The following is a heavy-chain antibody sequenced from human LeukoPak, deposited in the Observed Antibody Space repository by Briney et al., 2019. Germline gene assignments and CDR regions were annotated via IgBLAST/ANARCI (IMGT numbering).Heavy chain of an antibody. J-gene: IGHJ3*02. CDR3: TRPSKYSGTDAFDI. Sequence: GGSLRLSCAAPGFTFSGSAMHWVPQASGKGLEWVGRIRSKANSYATAYAASVKGRFTISRDDSKNTAYLQMNSLKTEDTAVYYCTRPSKYSGTDAFDIWGQGTMVTVSS. CDR1: GFTFSGSA. V-gene: IGHV3-73*01. CDR2: IRSKANSYAT. D-gene: IGHD1-26*01.